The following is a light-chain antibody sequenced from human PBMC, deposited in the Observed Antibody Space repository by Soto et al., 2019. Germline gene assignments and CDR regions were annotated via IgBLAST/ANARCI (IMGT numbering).Light chain of an antibody. J-gene: IGKJ2*01. CDR1: QSVSSSY. V-gene: IGKV3-20*01. Sequence: DIVLTQSPGTLSLYPGERATLSCRARQSVSSSYFAWYQQKPCQAPRLLIYAESRRASGIPDRFSGSGSGTDFTLTINRLEPEDLAVYYCQQYGAVPYTFGQGTKLEIK. CDR3: QQYGAVPYT. CDR2: AES.